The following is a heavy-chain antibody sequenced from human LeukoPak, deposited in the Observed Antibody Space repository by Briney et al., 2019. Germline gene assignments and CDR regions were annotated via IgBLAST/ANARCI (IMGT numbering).Heavy chain of an antibody. J-gene: IGHJ4*02. D-gene: IGHD3-3*01. CDR1: GYSISSGYY. CDR3: ARVRVNYDFWSGYSDY. CDR2: IYHSGST. V-gene: IGHV4-38-2*02. Sequence: SETLSLTCTVSGYSISSGYYWGWIRQPPGKGLEWIGSIYHSGSTYYNPSLKSRVTISVDTSKNQFSLKLSSVTAADTAVYYCARVRVNYDFWSGYSDYWGQGTLVTVPS.